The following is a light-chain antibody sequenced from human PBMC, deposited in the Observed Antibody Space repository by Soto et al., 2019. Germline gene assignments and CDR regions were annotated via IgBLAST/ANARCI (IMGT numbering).Light chain of an antibody. CDR3: QHYYSYLT. CDR1: QGISSY. CDR2: AAS. Sequence: AIRMTQSPSSRSASTGDRVTITCRASQGISSYLAWYQQKPGKAPKLLIYAASTLQSGVPSRFSGSGSGTDFTLTISCLQSEDFATYYCQHYYSYLTFGGGTKVEIK. J-gene: IGKJ4*01. V-gene: IGKV1-8*01.